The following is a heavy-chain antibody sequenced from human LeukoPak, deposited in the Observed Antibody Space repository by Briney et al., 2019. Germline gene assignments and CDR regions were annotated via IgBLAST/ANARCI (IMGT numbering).Heavy chain of an antibody. D-gene: IGHD6-19*01. Sequence: SETLSLTGAVSGDSISYHNYYWDWIRQPPGKGLEWIGTVYYTGNTYYNPSLKSRVAISVDTSKNQFSLQLASMPAADTAVYYCARLRAMAGHRGGFDFWGRGTMVTVSS. J-gene: IGHJ3*01. CDR1: GDSISYHNYY. CDR2: VYYTGNT. V-gene: IGHV4-39*01. CDR3: ARLRAMAGHRGGFDF.